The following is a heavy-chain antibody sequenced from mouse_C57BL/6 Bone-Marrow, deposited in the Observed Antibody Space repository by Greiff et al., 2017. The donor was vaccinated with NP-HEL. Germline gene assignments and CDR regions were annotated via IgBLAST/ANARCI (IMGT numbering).Heavy chain of an antibody. D-gene: IGHD1-1*01. CDR2: IYPRSGNT. V-gene: IGHV1-81*01. CDR1: GYTFASYG. Sequence: QVQLQQSGAELARPGASVKLSCKASGYTFASYGISWVKQRTGQGLEWIGEIYPRSGNTYYNEKFMGKATLTADKSSSTAYMVLRSLPSEDAAVYFCARGPYYYGSSDVDWYFDVWGTGTTVTVSS. CDR3: ARGPYYYGSSDVDWYFDV. J-gene: IGHJ1*03.